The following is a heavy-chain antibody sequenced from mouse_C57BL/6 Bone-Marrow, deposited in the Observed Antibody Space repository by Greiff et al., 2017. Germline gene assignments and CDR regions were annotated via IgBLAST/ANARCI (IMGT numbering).Heavy chain of an antibody. J-gene: IGHJ4*01. CDR3: AGVLHYAMDY. CDR1: GYSFTSYY. Sequence: VKLQESGPELVKPGASVKISCKASGYSFTSYYIHWVKQRPGQGLEWIGWIYPGSGNTKYNEKFKGKATLTADTSSSTAYMQLSSLTSEDSAVYYCAGVLHYAMDYWGQGTSVTVSS. CDR2: IYPGSGNT. D-gene: IGHD2-14*01. V-gene: IGHV1-66*01.